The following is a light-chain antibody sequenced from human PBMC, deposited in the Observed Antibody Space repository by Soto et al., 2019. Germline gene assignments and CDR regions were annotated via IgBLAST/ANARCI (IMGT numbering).Light chain of an antibody. CDR2: GAS. Sequence: DIQMTQSPSSLSASVGDRVTITCRAGQAISYSLNWYQHKAGEPPKLLIFGASILQSGVPSRFSGRGSETDFTLIINSLQPEDSATYYCQQSFTPPITLGQGTRLDIK. CDR3: QQSFTPPIT. J-gene: IGKJ5*01. CDR1: QAISYS. V-gene: IGKV1-39*01.